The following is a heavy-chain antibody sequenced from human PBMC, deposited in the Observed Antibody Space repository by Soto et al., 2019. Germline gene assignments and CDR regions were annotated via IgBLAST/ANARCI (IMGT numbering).Heavy chain of an antibody. CDR2: IRAYKGNT. J-gene: IGHJ3*02. CDR1: GDRYTRYG. CDR3: ERGYDSSGYELGDAFDI. V-gene: IGHV1-18*01. Sequence: APVKVYCKASGDRYTRYGISWVRKATRKGREWMGWIRAYKGNTNYAQKRRGRGTMSTDTSRSTGYMEGRSVRSDEEGVNNCERGYDSSGYELGDAFDIWGQGTMVTVSS. D-gene: IGHD3-22*01.